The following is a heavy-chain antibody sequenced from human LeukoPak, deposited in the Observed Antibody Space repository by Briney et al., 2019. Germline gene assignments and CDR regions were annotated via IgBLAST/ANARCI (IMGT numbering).Heavy chain of an antibody. CDR1: GYTFTSYG. J-gene: IGHJ5*02. D-gene: IGHD2-15*01. V-gene: IGHV1-18*01. Sequence: GASVKVSCKASGYTFTSYGISWVRQAPGQGLEWMGWISAYNGNTNYAQKLQGRVTMTTDTSTSTAYMELRSLRSDDTAVYYCARDLSVRAAPRAATPFSWFDPWGQGTLVTVSS. CDR2: ISAYNGNT. CDR3: ARDLSVRAAPRAATPFSWFDP.